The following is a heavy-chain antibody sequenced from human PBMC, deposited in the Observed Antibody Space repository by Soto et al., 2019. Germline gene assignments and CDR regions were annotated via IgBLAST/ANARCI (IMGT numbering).Heavy chain of an antibody. V-gene: IGHV1-46*03. CDR3: ARGNYDFWSGYYIASASAFDI. CDR2: INPSGGST. J-gene: IGHJ3*02. CDR1: GYTFTSYY. Sequence: ASVKVSCKASGYTFTSYYMHWVRRAPGQGLEWMGIINPSGGSTSYAQKFQGRVTMTRDTSTSTVYMELSSLRSEDTAVYYCARGNYDFWSGYYIASASAFDIWGQGTMVTVSS. D-gene: IGHD3-3*01.